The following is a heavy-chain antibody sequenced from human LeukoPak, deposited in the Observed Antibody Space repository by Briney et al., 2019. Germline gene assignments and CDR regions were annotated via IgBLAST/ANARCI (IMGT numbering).Heavy chain of an antibody. V-gene: IGHV3-21*06. J-gene: IGHJ3*02. Sequence: GGSLRLSCSASGFTFSTYSMNWVRQAPGKGLEWVSSIATSSDYIYYAGSLKGRFTISRDNAKNSLYLHMNSLRPDDAAVYYCARGRSITILRGVAISDGFDIWGQGTKVTVS. CDR3: ARGRSITILRGVAISDGFDI. D-gene: IGHD3-10*01. CDR2: IATSSDYI. CDR1: GFTFSTYS.